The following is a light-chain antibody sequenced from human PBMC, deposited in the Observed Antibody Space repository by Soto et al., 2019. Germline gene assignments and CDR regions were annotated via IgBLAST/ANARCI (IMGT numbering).Light chain of an antibody. V-gene: IGLV1-40*01. Sequence: QSVLTQPPSVSGAPGQRVTIPCTGSSSNIGAGYDVHWYQPLPGTAPKLLIYGNSNRPSGVPDRFSGSKSGTSASLAITGLQAEDEADYYCQSYDSSLSGSVVFGGVPKLTVL. J-gene: IGLJ2*01. CDR2: GNS. CDR3: QSYDSSLSGSVV. CDR1: SSNIGAGYD.